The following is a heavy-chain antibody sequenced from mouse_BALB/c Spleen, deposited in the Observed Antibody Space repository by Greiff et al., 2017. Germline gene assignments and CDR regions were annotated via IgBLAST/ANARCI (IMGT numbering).Heavy chain of an antibody. CDR1: GFNIKDTY. D-gene: IGHD3-1*01. V-gene: IGHV14-3*02. CDR3: ARYGSSAYYFDD. CDR2: IDPANGNT. J-gene: IGHJ2*01. Sequence: VQLQQSGAELVKPGASVKLSCTASGFNIKDTYMHWVKQRPEQGLEWIGRIDPANGNTKYDPKFQGKATITADTSSNTAYLQLSSLTSEDTAVYYCARYGSSAYYFDDWGQGTTLTVSS.